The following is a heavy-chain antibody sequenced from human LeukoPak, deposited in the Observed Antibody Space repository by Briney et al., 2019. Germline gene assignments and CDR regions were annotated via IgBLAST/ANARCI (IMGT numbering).Heavy chain of an antibody. J-gene: IGHJ3*02. V-gene: IGHV3-11*05. Sequence: GGSLRLSCAASGFTFSDYYMSWIRQAPGKGLEWVSYISSSSSYTNYADSVKGRFTISRDNAKNSLYLQVNSLRAEDTAVYYCARGRRYDILTGYDAFDIWGQGTMVTVSS. D-gene: IGHD3-9*01. CDR2: ISSSSSYT. CDR1: GFTFSDYY. CDR3: ARGRRYDILTGYDAFDI.